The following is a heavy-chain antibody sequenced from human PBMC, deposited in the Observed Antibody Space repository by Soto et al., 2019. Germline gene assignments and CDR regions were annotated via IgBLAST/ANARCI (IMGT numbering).Heavy chain of an antibody. CDR1: GYSISSGYY. CDR2: MFHSGST. V-gene: IGHV4-38-2*01. D-gene: IGHD2-2*01. Sequence: SETLSLICAVSGYSISSGYYWGWIRQPPGKGLEWIGSMFHSGSTYYNPSLNRRLTISVDTSKNQFSLKLSSVTAADTAVYYCARSHIVVVPTVGWFDPWGHGTLLPVSS. J-gene: IGHJ5*02. CDR3: ARSHIVVVPTVGWFDP.